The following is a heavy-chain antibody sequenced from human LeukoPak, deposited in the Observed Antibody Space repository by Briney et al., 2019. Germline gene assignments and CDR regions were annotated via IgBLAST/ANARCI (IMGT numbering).Heavy chain of an antibody. CDR1: GYTFTSYD. D-gene: IGHD5-24*01. CDR2: MNPNSGNT. CDR3: AREDCYNYGSFDY. J-gene: IGHJ4*02. V-gene: IGHV1-8*01. Sequence: ASVKVSCKASGYTFTSYDINWVRQATGQGLEWMGWMNPNSGNTGYAQKFQGRVTMTRNTSISTAYMELSSLRSEDTAVYYCAREDCYNYGSFDYWGQGTLVTVSS.